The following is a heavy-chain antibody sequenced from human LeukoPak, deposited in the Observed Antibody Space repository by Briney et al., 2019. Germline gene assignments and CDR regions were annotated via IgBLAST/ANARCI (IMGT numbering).Heavy chain of an antibody. V-gene: IGHV3-74*01. Sequence: GGSLRLSCAASGFTFSSYWMHWVRQAPGKGLVWVSRINSDGSSTSYADSVKGRFTISRDNAKNTLYLQMNSLRAEDTAVYYCARERGERGAYDYDSSGYYYFDSWGQGTLVTVSS. D-gene: IGHD3-22*01. CDR2: INSDGSST. CDR1: GFTFSSYW. CDR3: ARERGERGAYDYDSSGYYYFDS. J-gene: IGHJ4*02.